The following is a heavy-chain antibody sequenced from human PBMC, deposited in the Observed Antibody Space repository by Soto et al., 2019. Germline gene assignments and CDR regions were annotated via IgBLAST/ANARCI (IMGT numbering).Heavy chain of an antibody. V-gene: IGHV3-21*01. CDR1: GFTFSLYS. D-gene: IGHD3-22*01. CDR2: ITSSSSYI. CDR3: VRARSTDSRPDY. J-gene: IGHJ4*02. Sequence: GGSLTLSCAASGFTFSLYSMIWVRQAPGKGLEWVASITSSSSYIYYEDSLKGRFTISRDNAKNSLFLQLDSLRAEDTAVYFCVRARSTDSRPDYWGQGTLVTVSS.